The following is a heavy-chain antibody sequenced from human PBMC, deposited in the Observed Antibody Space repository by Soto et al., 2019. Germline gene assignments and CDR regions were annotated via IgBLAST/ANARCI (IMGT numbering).Heavy chain of an antibody. D-gene: IGHD3-22*01. V-gene: IGHV1-69*13. CDR1: GGTFSSYA. J-gene: IGHJ4*02. CDR3: ARDYYDSSGYLVFDY. CDR2: IIPIFGTA. Sequence: SVKVSCKASGGTFSSYAISWVRQAPGQGLEWMGGIIPIFGTANYAQKFQGRVTITADESTSTAYMELSSLRSEDTAVYYCARDYYDSSGYLVFDYWGQGTLVTVSS.